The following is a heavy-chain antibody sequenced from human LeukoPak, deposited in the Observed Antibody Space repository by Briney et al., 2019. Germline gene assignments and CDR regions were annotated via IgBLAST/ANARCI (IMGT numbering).Heavy chain of an antibody. J-gene: IGHJ4*02. CDR1: GFTVSSNY. CDR2: IYSGGST. Sequence: GGSLRLSCAASGFTVSSNYMSWVRQAPGKGLEWVSVIYSGGSTYYADSVKGRFTISRDNSKNTLYLQMNSLRAEDTAVYYCAKPTRSSLYCGGDCYYFDYWGQGTLVTVSS. D-gene: IGHD2-21*02. CDR3: AKPTRSSLYCGGDCYYFDY. V-gene: IGHV3-53*01.